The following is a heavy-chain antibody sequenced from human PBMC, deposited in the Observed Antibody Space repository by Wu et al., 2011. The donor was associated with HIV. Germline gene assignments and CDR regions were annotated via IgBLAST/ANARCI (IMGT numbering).Heavy chain of an antibody. CDR3: ARVPPKDYYYGMDV. J-gene: IGHJ6*02. CDR2: MNPNSGNA. CDR1: GYTFTSYD. V-gene: IGHV1-8*01. Sequence: VQLVQSWAEVKKPGASVKVSCKASGYTFTSYDINWVRQVGGQGLEWMGWMNPNSGNAGYAQKFQGRVTITRNTSISTAYMQLSSLGSEDSAVYYCARVPPKDYYYGMDVWGQGTIVIVSS.